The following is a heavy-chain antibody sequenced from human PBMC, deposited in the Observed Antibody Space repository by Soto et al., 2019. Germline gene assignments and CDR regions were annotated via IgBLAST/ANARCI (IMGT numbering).Heavy chain of an antibody. CDR3: AKDDGREYCGGDCYSYQRWGRWFDP. Sequence: PGGSLRLSCAASGYTFSSYGMHWVRQAPGKGLEWVAVISYDGGNKYYADSVKGRFTISRDNSKNTLYLQMNSLRVEDTAVYYCAKDDGREYCGGDCYSYQRWGRWFDPWGQGTLVTVSS. J-gene: IGHJ5*02. CDR2: ISYDGGNK. V-gene: IGHV3-30*18. CDR1: GYTFSSYG. D-gene: IGHD2-21*02.